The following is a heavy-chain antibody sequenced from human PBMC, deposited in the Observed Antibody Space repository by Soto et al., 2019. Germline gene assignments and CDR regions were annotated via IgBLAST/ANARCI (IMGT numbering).Heavy chain of an antibody. CDR2: IYHSGST. CDR3: ARVRGMPTATTHRVMDF. Sequence: PSETLSLTCAVSGGSISSGGYSWSWIRQPPGKGLEWIGYIYHSGSTYYNPSLKSRVTISVDRSKNQFSLKLSSVTAADTAVYFCARVRGMPTATTHRVMDFWGQGSTVISP. CDR1: GGSISSGGYS. J-gene: IGHJ6*02. V-gene: IGHV4-30-2*01. D-gene: IGHD4-17*01.